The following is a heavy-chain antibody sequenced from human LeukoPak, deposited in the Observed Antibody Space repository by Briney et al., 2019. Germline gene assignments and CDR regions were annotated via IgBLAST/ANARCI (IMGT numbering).Heavy chain of an antibody. CDR3: ALRGSNNYYYFDF. D-gene: IGHD4-11*01. J-gene: IGHJ4*02. CDR2: INSDGSSI. Sequence: GGSLRLSCEAFGFPFRNYWMHWVRQAPGKELVWVSRINSDGSSISYADSVKGRFTISSDNAKNTLYLQMSSLRAQDTAVYYCALRGSNNYYYFDFWGQGTLVTVSS. CDR1: GFPFRNYW. V-gene: IGHV3-74*01.